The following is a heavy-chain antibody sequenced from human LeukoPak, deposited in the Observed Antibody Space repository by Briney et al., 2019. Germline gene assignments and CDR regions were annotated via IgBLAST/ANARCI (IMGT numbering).Heavy chain of an antibody. D-gene: IGHD1-26*01. CDR1: GYTFTNYY. V-gene: IGHV1-46*04. CDR3: AKGGSGSCYAHSDY. Sequence: ASVKVSCKASGYTFTNYYMHWVRQAPGQGLEWMGIINPSGGSTCYADSVKGRFTISRDNSKNTLYLQMNSLRAEDTALYYCAKGGSGSCYAHSDYWGQGTLVTVSS. CDR2: INPSGGST. J-gene: IGHJ4*02.